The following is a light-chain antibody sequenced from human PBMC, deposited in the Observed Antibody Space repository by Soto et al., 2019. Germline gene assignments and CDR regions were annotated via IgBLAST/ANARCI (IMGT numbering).Light chain of an antibody. CDR3: QQYNNYPRT. J-gene: IGKJ1*01. CDR2: RAS. Sequence: DIQMTQFPSTLSASVGDRVTITCRASQSADTWLAWYQQKPGKAPSLLIYRASNLESGVPSRFSGSGSGTEFTLTIRSLQPDDFATYYCQQYNNYPRTFGQGTKVEVK. V-gene: IGKV1-5*03. CDR1: QSADTW.